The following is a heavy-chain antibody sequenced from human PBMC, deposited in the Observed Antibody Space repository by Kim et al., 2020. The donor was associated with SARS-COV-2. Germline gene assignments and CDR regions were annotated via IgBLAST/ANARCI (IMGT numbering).Heavy chain of an antibody. V-gene: IGHV3-11*06. CDR3: ARMGAP. Sequence: GSTYTDYAASVKGRFTISSDDAQNSLYLQMNSLRADDSAVYYCARMGAPWGQGTLVSVSS. J-gene: IGHJ4*02. CDR2: GSTYT.